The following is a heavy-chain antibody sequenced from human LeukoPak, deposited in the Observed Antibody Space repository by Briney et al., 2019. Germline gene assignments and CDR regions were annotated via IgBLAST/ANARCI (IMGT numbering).Heavy chain of an antibody. CDR2: ISSSGSTI. Sequence: PGGSLRLSCAASGFTFSSYEMNWVRQAPGKGLEWVSYISSSGSTIYYADSVKGRFTISRDNSKNTLYLQMNSLRAEDTAVYYCARGRTYSGSYYDAFDIWGQGTMVTVSS. D-gene: IGHD1-26*01. V-gene: IGHV3-48*03. J-gene: IGHJ3*02. CDR3: ARGRTYSGSYYDAFDI. CDR1: GFTFSSYE.